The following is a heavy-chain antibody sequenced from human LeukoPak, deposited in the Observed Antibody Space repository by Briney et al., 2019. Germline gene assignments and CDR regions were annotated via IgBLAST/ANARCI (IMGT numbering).Heavy chain of an antibody. V-gene: IGHV1-69*13. Sequence: ASVKVSCKASGGTFGSHAISWVRQAPGQGLEWIGGIIPIFGTANYAQKFQGRVTITADESTSTAYMELSSLRSEDTAVYYCARGVGDSYYYGMDVWGQGTTVTVSS. CDR3: ARGVGDSYYYGMDV. CDR2: IIPIFGTA. D-gene: IGHD4-17*01. CDR1: GGTFGSHA. J-gene: IGHJ6*02.